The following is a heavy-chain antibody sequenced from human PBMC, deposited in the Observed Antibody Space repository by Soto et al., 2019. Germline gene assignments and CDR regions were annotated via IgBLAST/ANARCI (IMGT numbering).Heavy chain of an antibody. CDR3: ARVGSSSSAFDI. CDR2: ISSSSSYI. V-gene: IGHV3-21*01. CDR1: GFTFSSYS. J-gene: IGHJ3*02. D-gene: IGHD6-6*01. Sequence: PGGSTRLSCAASGFTFSSYSMNWVRQAPGKGLEWVSSISSSSSYIYYADSVKGRFTISRDNAKNSLYLQMNSLRAEDTAVYYCARVGSSSSAFDIWGQGTMVTVSS.